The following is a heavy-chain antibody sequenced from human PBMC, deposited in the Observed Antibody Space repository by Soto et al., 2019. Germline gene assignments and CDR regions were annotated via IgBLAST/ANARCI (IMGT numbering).Heavy chain of an antibody. J-gene: IGHJ4*02. Sequence: GASVKVACKVSGYTFTNYGINWVRQAPGQGLEWVGWFNPANRNTNYAQKFQDRVSMTTDTSTNTAYMELRGLRSDDTAVYYCARVRFGDPFDFWGQGTLVT. CDR3: ARVRFGDPFDF. V-gene: IGHV1-18*01. CDR2: FNPANRNT. D-gene: IGHD2-21*02. CDR1: GYTFTNYG.